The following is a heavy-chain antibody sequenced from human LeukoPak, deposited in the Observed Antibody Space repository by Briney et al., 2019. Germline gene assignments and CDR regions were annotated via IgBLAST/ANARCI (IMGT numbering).Heavy chain of an antibody. CDR1: GFTFDDYT. CDR2: ISWDGGST. J-gene: IGHJ3*02. CDR3: AKDDGGNPGAFDI. Sequence: SGGSLRLCCAASGFTFDDYTMHWVRQAPGKGLEWVSLISWDGGSTYYADSVKGRFTISRDNSKNSLYLQMNSLRTEDTALYYCAKDDGGNPGAFDIWGQGTMVTVSS. V-gene: IGHV3-43*01. D-gene: IGHD4-23*01.